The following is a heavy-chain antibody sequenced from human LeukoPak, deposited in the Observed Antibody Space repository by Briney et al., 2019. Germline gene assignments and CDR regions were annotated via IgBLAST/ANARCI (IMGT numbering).Heavy chain of an antibody. D-gene: IGHD2-2*01. Sequence: SVKVSCKASGGTFSSYAISWVRQAPGQGLEWMGGIIPIFGTADYAQKFQGRVTITADESTSTAYMELSSLRSEDTAVYYCARSWYCSSTSCPSTYYYGMDVWGQGTTVTVSS. CDR3: ARSWYCSSTSCPSTYYYGMDV. V-gene: IGHV1-69*13. CDR1: GGTFSSYA. J-gene: IGHJ6*02. CDR2: IIPIFGTA.